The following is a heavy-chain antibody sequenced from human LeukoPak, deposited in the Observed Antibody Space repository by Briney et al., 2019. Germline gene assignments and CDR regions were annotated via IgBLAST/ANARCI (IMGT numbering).Heavy chain of an antibody. CDR3: AKQVVVVAANSMDV. D-gene: IGHD2-15*01. J-gene: IGHJ6*02. Sequence: GRSLRLSCAASGFTFSSYGLHWVRQAPGKGLEWVAVISYDGSNKYYADSVKGRFTISRDNSKNTLYLQMNSLRAEDTAVYYCAKQVVVVAANSMDVWGQGTTVTVSS. V-gene: IGHV3-30*18. CDR2: ISYDGSNK. CDR1: GFTFSSYG.